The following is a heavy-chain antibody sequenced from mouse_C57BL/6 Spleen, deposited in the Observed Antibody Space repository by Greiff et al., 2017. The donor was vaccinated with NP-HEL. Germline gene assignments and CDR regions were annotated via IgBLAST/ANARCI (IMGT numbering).Heavy chain of an antibody. CDR3: ARESTGFDY. J-gene: IGHJ2*01. CDR1: GYSITSGYD. V-gene: IGHV3-1*01. CDR2: ISYSGST. Sequence: DVMLVESGPGMVKPSQSLSLTCTVTGYSITSGYDWHWIRHFPGNKLEWMGYISYSGSTNYNPSLKSRISITLDTSKNHFFLKLNSVTTEDTATYYCARESTGFDYWGQGTTLTVSS.